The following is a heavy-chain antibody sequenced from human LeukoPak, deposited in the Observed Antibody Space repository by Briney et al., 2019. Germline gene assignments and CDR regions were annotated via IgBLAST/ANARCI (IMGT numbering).Heavy chain of an antibody. J-gene: IGHJ6*03. D-gene: IGHD3-22*01. Sequence: ASVTVSCKASGYTFTGYYMHWVRQAPGQGLEWMGWINPNSGGTNYAQKFQGRVTMTRDTSISTAYMELSRLRSDDTAVYYCARTYDSSGYYPSYYYYYYMDVWGKGPRSPSP. V-gene: IGHV1-2*02. CDR3: ARTYDSSGYYPSYYYYYYMDV. CDR1: GYTFTGYY. CDR2: INPNSGGT.